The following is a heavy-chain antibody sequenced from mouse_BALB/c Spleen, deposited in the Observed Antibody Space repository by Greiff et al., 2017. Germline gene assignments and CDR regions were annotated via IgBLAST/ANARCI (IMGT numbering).Heavy chain of an antibody. CDR1: GYTFTDYW. J-gene: IGHJ4*01. D-gene: IGHD4-1*01. Sequence: QVQLKQPGAELVMPGASVKMSCKASGYTFTDYWMHWVKQRPGQGLEWIGAIDTSDSYTSYNQKFKGKATLTVDESSSTAYMQLSSLTSEDSAVYYCARLGDYYAMDYWGQGTSVTVSS. CDR2: IDTSDSYT. CDR3: ARLGDYYAMDY. V-gene: IGHV1-69*01.